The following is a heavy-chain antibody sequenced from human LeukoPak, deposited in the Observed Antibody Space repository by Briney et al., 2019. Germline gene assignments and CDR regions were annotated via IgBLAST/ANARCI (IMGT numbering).Heavy chain of an antibody. CDR3: ARDHSGLYYYYYYMDV. CDR2: ISSSGSTI. D-gene: IGHD6-19*01. CDR1: GFTFSDYY. J-gene: IGHJ6*03. V-gene: IGHV3-11*04. Sequence: PGGSLRLSCAASGFTFSDYYMSWIRQAPGKGLEWVSYISSSGSTIYYADSVKGRFTISRDNAKNSLYLQMNSLRAEDTAVYYCARDHSGLYYYYYYMDVWGKGTTVTVSS.